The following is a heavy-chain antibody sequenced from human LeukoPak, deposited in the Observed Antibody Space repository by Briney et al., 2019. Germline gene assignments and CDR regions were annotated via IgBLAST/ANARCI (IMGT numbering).Heavy chain of an antibody. CDR3: AREDGTDDYYYYYGMDV. D-gene: IGHD1-14*01. V-gene: IGHV3-30-3*01. CDR1: GFTFSSYA. J-gene: IGHJ6*02. Sequence: PGGSLRLSCAASGFTFSSYAMHWVRQAPGKGLEWVAVISHDGSNKYYADSVKGRFTISGDNSKNTLYLQMNSLRAEDTAVYYCAREDGTDDYYYYYGMDVWGQGTTVTVSS. CDR2: ISHDGSNK.